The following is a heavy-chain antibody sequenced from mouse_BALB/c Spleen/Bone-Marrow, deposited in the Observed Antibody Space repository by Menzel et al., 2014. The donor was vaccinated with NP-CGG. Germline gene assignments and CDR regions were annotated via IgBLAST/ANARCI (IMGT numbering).Heavy chain of an antibody. CDR1: GYAFSSYW. CDR3: AFGNYDFDY. D-gene: IGHD2-1*01. V-gene: IGHV1-80*01. J-gene: IGHJ2*01. CDR2: IYPGDGDT. Sequence: VQLQQSGAELVRPGSSVKISCKASGYAFSSYWMNWVKQRPGQGLEWIGQIYPGDGDTNYSGKFKGKATLTADESSSTAYMQLSSLTSENSAVYFCAFGNYDFDYWGQGTTLTVSS.